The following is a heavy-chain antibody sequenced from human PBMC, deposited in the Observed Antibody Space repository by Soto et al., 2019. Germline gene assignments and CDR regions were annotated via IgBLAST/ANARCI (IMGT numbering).Heavy chain of an antibody. Sequence: ASVKVSCKAYGYTFTSYDINWVRKATGQGLEWMGWMNPNSGNTGYAQKFQGRVTMTRNTSISTAYMELSSLRSEDTAVYYCARGPYPYGGNSNWFDPWGQGTLVTVSS. V-gene: IGHV1-8*01. D-gene: IGHD4-17*01. CDR3: ARGPYPYGGNSNWFDP. J-gene: IGHJ5*02. CDR2: MNPNSGNT. CDR1: GYTFTSYD.